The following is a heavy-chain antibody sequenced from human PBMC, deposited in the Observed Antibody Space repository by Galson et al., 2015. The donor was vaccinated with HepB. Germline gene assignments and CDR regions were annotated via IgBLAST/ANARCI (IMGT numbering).Heavy chain of an antibody. Sequence: SLRLSCAASGFTFSNAWMSWVRQAPGKGLEWVGRIKSKTDGGTTDYAAPVKGRFTISRDDSKNTLYLQMNSLKTEDTAVYYCTTLRWCSSTSCYYYFDYWGQGTLVTVSS. D-gene: IGHD2-2*01. CDR2: IKSKTDGGTT. V-gene: IGHV3-15*01. J-gene: IGHJ4*02. CDR3: TTLRWCSSTSCYYYFDY. CDR1: GFTFSNAW.